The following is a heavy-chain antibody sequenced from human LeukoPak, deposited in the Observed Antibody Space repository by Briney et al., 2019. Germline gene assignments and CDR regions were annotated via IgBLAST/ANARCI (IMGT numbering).Heavy chain of an antibody. Sequence: SETLSLTCTVSGGSISSYYWSWIRQPPGKGLEWIGYIYYSGSTYYNPSLKSRVTISVDTSKNQFSLKLSSVTAADTAVYYCARAITIFGVVRNWFDPWGQGTLVTVSS. CDR3: ARAITIFGVVRNWFDP. D-gene: IGHD3-3*01. CDR2: IYYSGST. V-gene: IGHV4-59*12. J-gene: IGHJ5*02. CDR1: GGSISSYY.